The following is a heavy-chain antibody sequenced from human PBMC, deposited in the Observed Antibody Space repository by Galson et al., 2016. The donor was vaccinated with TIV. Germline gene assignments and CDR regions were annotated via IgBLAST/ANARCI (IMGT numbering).Heavy chain of an antibody. Sequence: SVKVSCKVSRYTLIEIAMHWVRQAPGKGLEWMGGFDPEAGGIIYAQKFQGRVTMTEGTSTDPAYMELSNLSFEDTAVYYCASVAWFPGLSLDNWGQGTLVIVSS. V-gene: IGHV1-24*01. CDR3: ASVAWFPGLSLDN. D-gene: IGHD2/OR15-2a*01. CDR2: FDPEAGGI. CDR1: RYTLIEIA. J-gene: IGHJ4*02.